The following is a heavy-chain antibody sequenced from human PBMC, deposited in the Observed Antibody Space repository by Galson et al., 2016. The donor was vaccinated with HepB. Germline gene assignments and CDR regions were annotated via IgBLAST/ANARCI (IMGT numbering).Heavy chain of an antibody. Sequence: SLRLSCAGSGFTFSTYWMTWVRQAPGKGLEWVASIKQDGSQKDYVDSVRGRFTISRDNAKKSVFLQMDSLRAGDTAGYYCASLIAAAESDYWGQGTLVTVSS. CDR3: ASLIAAAESDY. CDR2: IKQDGSQK. CDR1: GFTFSTYW. V-gene: IGHV3-7*01. D-gene: IGHD6-13*01. J-gene: IGHJ4*02.